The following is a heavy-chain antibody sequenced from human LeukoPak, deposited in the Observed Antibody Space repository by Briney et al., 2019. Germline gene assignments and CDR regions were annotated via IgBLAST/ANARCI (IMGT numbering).Heavy chain of an antibody. Sequence: AGGSLRLSCAASGFTFDDYAMHRVRQAPGKGLEWVSGISWNSGSIGYADSVKGRFTISRDNAKNSLYLQMNSLRAEDTALYYCAKGRVEFGELVFDPWGQGTLVTVSS. CDR2: ISWNSGSI. CDR3: AKGRVEFGELVFDP. J-gene: IGHJ5*02. V-gene: IGHV3-9*01. D-gene: IGHD3-10*01. CDR1: GFTFDDYA.